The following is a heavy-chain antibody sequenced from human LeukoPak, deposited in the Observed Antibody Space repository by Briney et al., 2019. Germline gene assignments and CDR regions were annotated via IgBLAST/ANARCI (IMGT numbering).Heavy chain of an antibody. D-gene: IGHD6-19*01. V-gene: IGHV4-4*02. Sequence: SETLSLTCAVSGGSISSSNWWSWVRQPPGKGLEWIGEVYHTGSSNYNPSLKSRVTISVDKSKSQFSLRLSSVTAADTAVYYCARGGTTVAGTFWFDPWGQGTLVTVSS. J-gene: IGHJ5*02. CDR1: GGSISSSNW. CDR3: ARGGTTVAGTFWFDP. CDR2: VYHTGSS.